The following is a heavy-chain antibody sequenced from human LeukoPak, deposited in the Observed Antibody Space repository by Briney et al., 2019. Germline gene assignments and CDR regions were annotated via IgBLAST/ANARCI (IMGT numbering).Heavy chain of an antibody. Sequence: SETLSLTCTVSGDSISGNNRYWGWIRQPPGKGLERSGSFYFGGSNYYSPSLRSRVIISLDTSKNQFSLALNFVTAADTAMYYCASSHSATWYDDRGQGALVTVS. CDR3: ASSHSATWYDD. D-gene: IGHD6-13*01. J-gene: IGHJ4*02. CDR1: GDSISGNNRY. CDR2: FYFGGSN. V-gene: IGHV4-39*07.